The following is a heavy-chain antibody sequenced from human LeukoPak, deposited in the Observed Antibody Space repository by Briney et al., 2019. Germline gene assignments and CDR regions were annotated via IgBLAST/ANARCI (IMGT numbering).Heavy chain of an antibody. Sequence: PSETLSLTCAVSGGSISSSNWWSWVRQPPGEGLEWIGEIYHSGSTNYNPSLRSRVTISVDTSKNRFSLKLSSVTAADTAVYYCARGGTYYDFWSGYYTAANWFDPWGQGTLVTVSS. CDR3: ARGGTYYDFWSGYYTAANWFDP. J-gene: IGHJ5*02. CDR2: IYHSGST. D-gene: IGHD3-3*01. V-gene: IGHV4-4*02. CDR1: GGSISSSNW.